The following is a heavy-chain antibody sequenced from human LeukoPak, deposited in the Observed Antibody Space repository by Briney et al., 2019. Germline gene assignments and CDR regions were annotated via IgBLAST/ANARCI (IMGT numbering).Heavy chain of an antibody. Sequence: GGALRLSCAASGFTVSSNYMSWVRQAPGKGLEWVSIIYSGGSTYYADSVKGRFTISRDNSKNTLYLQMNTLRAEDTAVYYCARDNAGDLDYWGQGTLVTVSS. CDR2: IYSGGST. D-gene: IGHD7-27*01. J-gene: IGHJ4*02. V-gene: IGHV3-53*01. CDR1: GFTVSSNY. CDR3: ARDNAGDLDY.